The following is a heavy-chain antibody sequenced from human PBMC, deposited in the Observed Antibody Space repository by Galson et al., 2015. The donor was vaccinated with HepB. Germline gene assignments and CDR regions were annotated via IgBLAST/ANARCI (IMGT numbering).Heavy chain of an antibody. CDR1: GYTFTSYY. D-gene: IGHD3-10*01. J-gene: IGHJ3*02. CDR3: ARGDYGSGSYRGVDAFDI. CDR2: INPSGGST. V-gene: IGHV1-46*04. Sequence: SVKVSCKASGYTFTSYYMHWVRQAPGQGLEWMGIINPSGGSTSYAQKLQGRVTMTRDTSTSTVYMELSSLRSEDTAVYYCARGDYGSGSYRGVDAFDIWGQGTMVTVSS.